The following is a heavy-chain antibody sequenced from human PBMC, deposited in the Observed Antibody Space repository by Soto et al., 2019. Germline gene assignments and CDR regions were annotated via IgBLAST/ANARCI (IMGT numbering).Heavy chain of an antibody. D-gene: IGHD5-18*01. J-gene: IGHJ6*02. V-gene: IGHV5-51*01. Sequence: GESLKISCKGSGCSFTSYWIGWVRQMPGKGLEWMGVIYPGDSDTRYSPSFQGQVTISADKSISTAYLQWSSLKASDTAMYYCARRGYSYGSYYYGMDVWGQGTTVTVSS. CDR1: GCSFTSYW. CDR2: IYPGDSDT. CDR3: ARRGYSYGSYYYGMDV.